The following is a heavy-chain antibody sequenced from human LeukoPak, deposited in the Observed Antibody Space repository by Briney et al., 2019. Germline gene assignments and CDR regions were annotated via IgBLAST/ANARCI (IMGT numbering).Heavy chain of an antibody. J-gene: IGHJ3*01. Sequence: HSGRSLRLSCEASGFTFSSFSMHWVRQAPDKGLEWVAVVSGDGRTEYYADSVKGRFAIFRDNSKNTLFLQMNSLRAEDTAVYSCVRELCCASINSYIDGFDFWGQGTMVTVSS. CDR2: VSGDGRTE. CDR1: GFTFSSFS. V-gene: IGHV3-30*09. CDR3: VRELCCASINSYIDGFDF. D-gene: IGHD2/OR15-2a*01.